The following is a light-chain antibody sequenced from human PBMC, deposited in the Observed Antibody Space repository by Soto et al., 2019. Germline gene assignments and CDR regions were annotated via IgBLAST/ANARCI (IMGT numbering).Light chain of an antibody. CDR1: QTVRSNY. J-gene: IGKJ3*01. CDR2: GAF. CDR3: QQYVSSPVT. Sequence: EVVLTQSPGTLSLSPGERATLSCRASQTVRSNYLAWYQQKPGQAPRLLIHGAFIRATGIPDRFSGSGSGTDFTLTISRLEPEDFAVYYCQQYVSSPVTFGPGTKVEIK. V-gene: IGKV3-20*01.